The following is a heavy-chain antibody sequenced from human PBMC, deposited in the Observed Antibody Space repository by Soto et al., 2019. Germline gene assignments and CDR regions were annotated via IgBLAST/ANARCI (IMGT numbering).Heavy chain of an antibody. V-gene: IGHV3-30-3*01. CDR2: ISYDGSNK. Sequence: QVQLVESGGGVVQPGRSLRLSCAASGFTFSSYAMHWVRQAPGKGLEWVAVISYDGSNKYYADSVKGRFTISRDNSKNTLYLQMNSLRAEDTAVYYCAKGFHGGNSGSDYWGQGTLVTVSS. J-gene: IGHJ4*02. D-gene: IGHD2-21*02. CDR1: GFTFSSYA. CDR3: AKGFHGGNSGSDY.